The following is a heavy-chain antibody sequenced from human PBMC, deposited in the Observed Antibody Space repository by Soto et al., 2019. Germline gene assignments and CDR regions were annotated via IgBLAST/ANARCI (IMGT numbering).Heavy chain of an antibody. J-gene: IGHJ4*02. CDR1: GGSISSGGYS. CDR3: ARANYYDSSGYYP. V-gene: IGHV4-30-2*01. Sequence: LSLTCAVSGGSISSGGYSWSWIRQPPGKGLEWIGYIYHSGSTYYNPSLKSRVTISVDRSKNQFSLKLSSVTAADTAVYYCARANYYDSSGYYPWGQGTLVTVSS. D-gene: IGHD3-22*01. CDR2: IYHSGST.